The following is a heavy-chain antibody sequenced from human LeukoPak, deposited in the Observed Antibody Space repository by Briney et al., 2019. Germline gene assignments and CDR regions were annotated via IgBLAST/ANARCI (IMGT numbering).Heavy chain of an antibody. CDR1: GFTFSGYA. Sequence: GGSLRLSCAASGFTFSGYAMSWVRQAPGKGLEWVSSISSSSSYIYYADSVKGRFTISRDNAKNSLYLQMNSLRAEDTAVYYCATDVYYSSGWRFDYWGQGTLVTVSS. CDR3: ATDVYYSSGWRFDY. V-gene: IGHV3-21*04. D-gene: IGHD6-19*01. CDR2: ISSSSSYI. J-gene: IGHJ4*02.